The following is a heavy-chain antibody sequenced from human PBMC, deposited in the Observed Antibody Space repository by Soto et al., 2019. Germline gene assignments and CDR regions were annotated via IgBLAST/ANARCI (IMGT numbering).Heavy chain of an antibody. V-gene: IGHV3-30*19. J-gene: IGHJ4*02. CDR3: ARWGTTGGFDL. D-gene: IGHD3-16*01. Sequence: QLQLVESGRGVVQPGTSLRLSCTASGFMFKSYVMHWVRQAPGKGLEWVALTSYDGNNKYYGDSVKGRFTVSRDNSKNTLHLQMDSLSPEDTALYYCARWGTTGGFDLWGQGTLVSVSS. CDR2: TSYDGNNK. CDR1: GFMFKSYV.